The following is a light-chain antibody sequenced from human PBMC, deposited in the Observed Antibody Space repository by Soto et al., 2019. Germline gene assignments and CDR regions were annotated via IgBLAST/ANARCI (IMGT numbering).Light chain of an antibody. Sequence: DIQMTQSPSSLSASLGDRVTITCRANQDISSYLIWYQHKLGQAPKLLIHAASTLASGVPSRFSGSESGTDFALAIIGLEHEDSAGYYCRHCFKTPLTVVQGTKGEIK. J-gene: IGKJ1*01. CDR2: AAS. V-gene: IGKV1-39*01. CDR1: QDISSY. CDR3: RHCFKTPLT.